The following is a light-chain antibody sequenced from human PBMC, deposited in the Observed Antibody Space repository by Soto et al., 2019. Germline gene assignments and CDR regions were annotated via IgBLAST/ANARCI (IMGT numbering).Light chain of an antibody. Sequence: EIVLTQSPGTLSLSPGERATLSCRAGQSVPRSYLAWYQQKPGQAPRLLIYGASTRATGIPARFSGSGSGTEFTLTISSLQSEDFAVYYCQQYNNWPRTFGQGTKVDIK. CDR2: GAS. V-gene: IGKV3-15*01. J-gene: IGKJ1*01. CDR3: QQYNNWPRT. CDR1: QSVPRSY.